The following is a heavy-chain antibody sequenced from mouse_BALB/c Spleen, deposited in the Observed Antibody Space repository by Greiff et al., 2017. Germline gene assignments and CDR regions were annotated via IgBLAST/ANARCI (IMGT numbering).Heavy chain of an antibody. J-gene: IGHJ4*01. CDR1: GFSLTSYG. D-gene: IGHD2-1*01. CDR3: ARDRDYYGNYYAMDY. CDR2: IWAGGST. Sequence: QVQLQQSGPGLVAPSQSLSITCTVSGFSLTSYGVHWVRQPPGKGLEWLGVIWAGGSTNYNSALMSRLSISKDNSKSQVFLKMNSLQTDDTAMYYCARDRDYYGNYYAMDYWGQGTSVTVSS. V-gene: IGHV2-9*02.